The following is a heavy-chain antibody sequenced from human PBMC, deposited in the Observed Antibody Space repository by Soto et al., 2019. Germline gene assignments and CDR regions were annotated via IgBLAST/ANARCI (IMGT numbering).Heavy chain of an antibody. CDR3: ARLGFNYDFLSVDYTVHHYYDIDV. CDR2: IYPGDSDT. J-gene: IGHJ6*02. D-gene: IGHD3-3*01. V-gene: IGHV5-51*01. Sequence: PGESLKISCKGSGYSFTSYWIAWVRQMPGEGLEWMGIIYPGDSDTRYSPSFQGQVTISADKSINSVYLQWSSLKASDTATYYCARLGFNYDFLSVDYTVHHYYDIDVWGQGTTVTVS. CDR1: GYSFTSYW.